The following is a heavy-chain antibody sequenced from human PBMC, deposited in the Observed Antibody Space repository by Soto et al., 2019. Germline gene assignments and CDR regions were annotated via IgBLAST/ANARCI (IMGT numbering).Heavy chain of an antibody. CDR1: GGSFSGYY. Sequence: SETLSLTCAVYGGSFSGYYWSWIRQPPGKGLEWIGEINHSGSTNYNPSLKSRVTISVDTSKNRFSLKLSSVTAADTAVYYCARGAKLRFLEWLYYFDYWGQGTLVTVSS. D-gene: IGHD3-3*01. CDR2: INHSGST. V-gene: IGHV4-34*01. CDR3: ARGAKLRFLEWLYYFDY. J-gene: IGHJ4*02.